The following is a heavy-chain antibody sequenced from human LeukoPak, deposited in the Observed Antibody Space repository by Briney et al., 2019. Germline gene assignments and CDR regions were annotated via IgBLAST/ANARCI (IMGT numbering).Heavy chain of an antibody. D-gene: IGHD1-26*01. CDR3: ARDMGYSGSWPGYFDY. V-gene: IGHV3-48*04. CDR2: IDTSSSTI. CDR1: GFTFSSYG. J-gene: IGHJ4*02. Sequence: GGSLRLSCAASGFTFSSYGMHWVRQAPGKGLEWVSYIDTSSSTIYYADSVKGRFTISRDNAKNSLYLQMKSLRAEDTTVYYCARDMGYSGSWPGYFDYWGPGVLVTVSS.